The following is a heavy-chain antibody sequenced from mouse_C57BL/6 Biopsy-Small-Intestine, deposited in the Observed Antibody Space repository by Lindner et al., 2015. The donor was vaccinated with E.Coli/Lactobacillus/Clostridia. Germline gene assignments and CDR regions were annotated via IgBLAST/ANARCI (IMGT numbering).Heavy chain of an antibody. CDR1: GYTFANYW. J-gene: IGHJ4*01. Sequence: VQLQESGTVLARPGASVKMSCKTSGYTFANYWMHWVKQRPGQGLEWIGAIYPGNSDTSYNQKFKGKAKLTAVTSASSAYMELSSLTNEDSAVYYCTREGDGYDAMDYWGQGTSVAVSS. D-gene: IGHD2-3*01. CDR2: IYPGNSDT. V-gene: IGHV1-5*01. CDR3: TREGDGYDAMDY.